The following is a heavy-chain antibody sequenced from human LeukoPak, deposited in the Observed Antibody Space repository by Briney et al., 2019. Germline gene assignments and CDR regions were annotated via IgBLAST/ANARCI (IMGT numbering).Heavy chain of an antibody. CDR3: ARVRVARRSYYFDY. D-gene: IGHD6-6*01. Sequence: GRSLRLSCAASGFTFSSYGTHWVRQAPGKGLEWVAVIWYDGSNKYYADSVKGRFTISRDNSKNTLYLQMNSLRAEDTAVYYCARVRVARRSYYFDYWGQGTLVTVSS. CDR1: GFTFSSYG. J-gene: IGHJ4*02. V-gene: IGHV3-33*01. CDR2: IWYDGSNK.